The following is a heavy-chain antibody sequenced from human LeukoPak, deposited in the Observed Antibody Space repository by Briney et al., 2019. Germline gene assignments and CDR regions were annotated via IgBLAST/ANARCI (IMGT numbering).Heavy chain of an antibody. V-gene: IGHV3-33*01. J-gene: IGHJ4*02. Sequence: GGSLRLSCAASGFTFSSYGMHWVRQAPGKGLEWVAVIWYDGSNKNYADSVKGRFTISRDNSKNTLYLQMNSLRAEDTAVYYCARGVVVPAATGFAGFDYWGQGTLVTVSS. CDR2: IWYDGSNK. CDR3: ARGVVVPAATGFAGFDY. CDR1: GFTFSSYG. D-gene: IGHD2-2*01.